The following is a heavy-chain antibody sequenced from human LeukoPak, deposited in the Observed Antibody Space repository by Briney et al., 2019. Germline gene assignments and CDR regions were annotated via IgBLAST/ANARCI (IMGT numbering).Heavy chain of an antibody. CDR3: AGTYYYDSSGYY. Sequence: SETLSLTCAVSGGSFSGYYWNWIRQPPGKGLDWIGYIYYSGSIYYNPSLKSRVTISVDTSKNQFSLKLRSVTAADTAVYYCAGTYYYDSSGYYWGQGTLVTVSS. CDR1: GGSFSGYY. J-gene: IGHJ4*02. CDR2: IYYSGSI. V-gene: IGHV4-59*06. D-gene: IGHD3-22*01.